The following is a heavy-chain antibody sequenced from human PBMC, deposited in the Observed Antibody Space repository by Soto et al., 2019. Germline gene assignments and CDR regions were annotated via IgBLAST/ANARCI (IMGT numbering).Heavy chain of an antibody. D-gene: IGHD4-17*01. CDR1: GGSISSYY. CDR3: GGNTLYGDFRYNWFDP. J-gene: IGHJ5*02. CDR2: ICYSGST. V-gene: IGHV4-59*08. Sequence: SETLSLTCTVSGGSISSYYWSWIRQPPGKGLEWIGYICYSGSTNYNPSLKSRVTISVDTSKNQFSLKLSSVTAADTAVYYCGGNTLYGDFRYNWFDPWGQGTLVTVSS.